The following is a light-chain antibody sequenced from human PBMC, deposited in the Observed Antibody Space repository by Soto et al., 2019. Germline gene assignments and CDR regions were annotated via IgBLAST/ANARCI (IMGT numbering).Light chain of an antibody. CDR2: AAS. Sequence: DIPMTQSPSSLSASVGDRVTITCRASQSIRNYLNWYQQKPGKAPMLLIYAASRLQSGVPSRFSGSGSGTEFTLTFSSLQPEDFATYYCQPSYRAPHTFGQGTTLEIK. CDR3: QPSYRAPHT. V-gene: IGKV1-39*01. J-gene: IGKJ2*01. CDR1: QSIRNY.